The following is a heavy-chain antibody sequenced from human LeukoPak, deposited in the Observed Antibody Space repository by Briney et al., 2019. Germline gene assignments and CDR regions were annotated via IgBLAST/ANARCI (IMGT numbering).Heavy chain of an antibody. J-gene: IGHJ4*02. CDR1: GFTFSSYG. D-gene: IGHD6-6*01. Sequence: GGSLRLSCAASGFTFSSYGMHWVRQAPGKGLEWVAFIRYDGSNKYYADSVKGRFTISRDNSKNTLYLQMNSLRAEDTAVYYCAKVVQYSSSSYFDYWGQGTLVTVSS. CDR3: AKVVQYSSSSYFDY. CDR2: IRYDGSNK. V-gene: IGHV3-30*02.